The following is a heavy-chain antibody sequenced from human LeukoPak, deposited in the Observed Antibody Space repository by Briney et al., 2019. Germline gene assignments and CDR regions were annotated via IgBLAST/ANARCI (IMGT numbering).Heavy chain of an antibody. J-gene: IGHJ6*03. CDR1: GGTFSSYA. CDR3: ARGTAYCTSTSCSIFYHYYYMDV. V-gene: IGHV1-69*05. D-gene: IGHD2-2*01. CDR2: VIPMFGAT. Sequence: ASVKVSCKASGGTFSSYAISWVRQAPGQGLEWVGGVIPMFGATNHAQKFQGRVTITTDESSSTAYMELTSLTSEDTAVYYCARGTAYCTSTSCSIFYHYYYMDVWGKGTTVTVSS.